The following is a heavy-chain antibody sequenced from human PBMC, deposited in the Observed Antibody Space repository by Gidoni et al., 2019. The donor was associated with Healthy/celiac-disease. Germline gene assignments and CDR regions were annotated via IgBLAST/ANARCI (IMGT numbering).Heavy chain of an antibody. CDR1: GGSISSGGYY. Sequence: QVQLQESGPGLVKPSQTLSLTFPVSGGSISSGGYYWSWIRQHPGKGLEWIGYIYYSGSTYYNPSLKSRVTISVDTSKNQFSLKLSSVTAADTAVYYCARIHSSGWYWNFDYWGQGTLVTVSS. CDR2: IYYSGST. CDR3: ARIHSSGWYWNFDY. V-gene: IGHV4-31*03. J-gene: IGHJ4*02. D-gene: IGHD6-19*01.